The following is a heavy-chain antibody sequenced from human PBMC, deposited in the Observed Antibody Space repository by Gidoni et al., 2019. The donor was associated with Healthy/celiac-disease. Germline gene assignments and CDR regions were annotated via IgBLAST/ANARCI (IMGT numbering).Heavy chain of an antibody. CDR1: GFTFGDYA. V-gene: IGHV3-49*03. Sequence: EVQLVESGGGLVQPGRSLRLSCTASGFTFGDYAISWFRQAPGKGLEWVGFIRSKAYGGTTEYAASVKGRFTISRDDSKSIAYLQMNSLKTEDTAVYYCTRDDEAGDYASPPYYYYGMDVWGKGTTVTVSS. D-gene: IGHD4-17*01. CDR2: IRSKAYGGTT. J-gene: IGHJ6*04. CDR3: TRDDEAGDYASPPYYYYGMDV.